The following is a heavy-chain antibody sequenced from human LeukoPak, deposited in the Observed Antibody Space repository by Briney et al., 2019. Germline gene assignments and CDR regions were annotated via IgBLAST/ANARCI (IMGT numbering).Heavy chain of an antibody. CDR2: MNPNSGNT. D-gene: IGHD3-22*01. Sequence: GASVKVSCKASGYTFTSYDINWVRQATGQGLEWMGWMNPNSGNTGYAQKFQGRVTRTRNTSISTAYMELSSLRSEDTAVYYCARGPYYDSSGYYSFDYWGQGTLVTVSS. CDR3: ARGPYYDSSGYYSFDY. CDR1: GYTFTSYD. V-gene: IGHV1-8*01. J-gene: IGHJ4*02.